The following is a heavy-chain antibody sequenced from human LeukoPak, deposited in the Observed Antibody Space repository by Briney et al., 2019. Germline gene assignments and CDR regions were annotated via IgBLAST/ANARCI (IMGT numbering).Heavy chain of an antibody. J-gene: IGHJ6*02. Sequence: GASVRVSCKASGYTFTSYYMHWVRQAPGQGLEWMGIINPSGGSTSYAQKFQGRVTMTRDTSTSTVYMELSSLRSEDTAVYYCARDVANTTYYYGSGRGGMDVWGQGTAVTVSS. V-gene: IGHV1-46*01. CDR1: GYTFTSYY. D-gene: IGHD3-10*01. CDR3: ARDVANTTYYYGSGRGGMDV. CDR2: INPSGGST.